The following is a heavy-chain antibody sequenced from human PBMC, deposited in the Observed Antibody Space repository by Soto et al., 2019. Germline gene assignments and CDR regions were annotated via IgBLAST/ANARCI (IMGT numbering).Heavy chain of an antibody. CDR2: IYSGGNT. CDR1: GFSFSDNY. Sequence: EVQLVESGGGLVQPGGSLRLSCAASGFSFSDNYMAWVRRAPGKGLEWISSIYSGGNTNYADSVQGRFTISRDDSKNTLYLQLNSLRAEDPCIYYCVREGTYGRRYYDDWGQGTLVTVSS. D-gene: IGHD2-8*01. V-gene: IGHV3-66*01. CDR3: VREGTYGRRYYDD. J-gene: IGHJ4*02.